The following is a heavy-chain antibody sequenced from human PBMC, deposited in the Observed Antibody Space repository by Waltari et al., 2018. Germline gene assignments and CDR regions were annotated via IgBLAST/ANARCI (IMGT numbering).Heavy chain of an antibody. J-gene: IGHJ4*02. D-gene: IGHD6-13*01. V-gene: IGHV3-66*02. CDR2: INSGGST. CDR1: GFTVSRNY. CDR3: ARVDSSWYYFDY. Sequence: EVQLVESGGSLVQPGGSLRLSCAASGFTVSRNYLSWVRQAPGKGLEWVSVINSGGSTYYADSVKGRFTISRDNSKNTLYLQMNSLRAEDTAVYNCARVDSSWYYFDYWGQGTLVTVSS.